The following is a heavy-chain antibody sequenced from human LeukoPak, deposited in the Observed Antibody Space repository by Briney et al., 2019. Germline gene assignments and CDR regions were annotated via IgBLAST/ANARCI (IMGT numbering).Heavy chain of an antibody. V-gene: IGHV4-59*01. CDR1: GGSISSYH. CDR3: ARQVRYDFSYYFDY. CDR2: IYYSRST. Sequence: SETLSLTCTVSGGSISSYHWSWIRQPPGKGLEWIGYIYYSRSTNYNPSLKSRVIISVDTSKNQFSLKLNSVTAADTAVYYCARQVRYDFSYYFDYWGQGTLVTVSS. J-gene: IGHJ4*02. D-gene: IGHD3-3*01.